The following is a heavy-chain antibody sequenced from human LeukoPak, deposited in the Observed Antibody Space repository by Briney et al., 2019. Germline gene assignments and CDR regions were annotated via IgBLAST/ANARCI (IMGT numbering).Heavy chain of an antibody. V-gene: IGHV3-30*18. CDR3: AKEVRLGIGYFDY. CDR1: GFTFSSYG. CDR2: ISYDGSNK. D-gene: IGHD7-27*01. Sequence: GGSLRLSCAASGFTFSSYGMHWVRQAPGKGLEWVAVISYDGSNKYYADSVKGRFTISRDNSKNTLYLQMNSLRAEDTAVYYCAKEVRLGIGYFDYWGQGTLVTVSS. J-gene: IGHJ4*02.